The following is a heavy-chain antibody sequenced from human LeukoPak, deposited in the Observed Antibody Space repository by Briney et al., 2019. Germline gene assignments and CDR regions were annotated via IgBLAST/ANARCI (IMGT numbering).Heavy chain of an antibody. J-gene: IGHJ4*02. Sequence: SETLSLTCTVSGGSISSYYWSWIRQPPGKGLEWTGYIYYSGSTNYNPSLKSRVTISVDTSKNQFSLKLSSVTAADTAVYYCARWITVTIVGSYYFDYWGQRTLVTVSS. CDR2: IYYSGST. CDR1: GGSISSYY. D-gene: IGHD4-17*01. V-gene: IGHV4-59*01. CDR3: ARWITVTIVGSYYFDY.